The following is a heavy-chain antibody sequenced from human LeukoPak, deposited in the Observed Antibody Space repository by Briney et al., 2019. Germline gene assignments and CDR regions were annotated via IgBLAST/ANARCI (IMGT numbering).Heavy chain of an antibody. D-gene: IGHD6-19*01. Sequence: SETLSLTCTVSGGSISSSSYYWGWIRQPPGKGLEWIGSIYYSGSTYYNPSLKSRVTISVDTSKNQFSLQLNSVTPEDTAVYYCARESDSGWYRVYAFDIWGQGTMVTVSS. J-gene: IGHJ3*02. CDR2: IYYSGST. CDR3: ARESDSGWYRVYAFDI. V-gene: IGHV4-39*02. CDR1: GGSISSSSYY.